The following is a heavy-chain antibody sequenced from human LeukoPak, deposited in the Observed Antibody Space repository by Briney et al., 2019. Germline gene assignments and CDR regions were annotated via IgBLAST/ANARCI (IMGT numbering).Heavy chain of an antibody. CDR3: ATENGFNDY. V-gene: IGHV4-34*01. CDR2: INHSGST. J-gene: IGHJ4*02. CDR1: GDFFSGYY. Sequence: SSETLPLTCAVYGDFFSGYYWSWIRQPPGKGLEWIGEINHSGSTNYNPSLKSRVTISLDTSKNQFSLKLSSVTAADTAVYYCATENGFNDYWGQGTLVTVSS. D-gene: IGHD2-8*01.